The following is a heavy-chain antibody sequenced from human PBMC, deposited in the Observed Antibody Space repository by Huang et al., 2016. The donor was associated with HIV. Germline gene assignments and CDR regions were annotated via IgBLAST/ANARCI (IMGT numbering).Heavy chain of an antibody. J-gene: IGHJ4*02. CDR1: GFSISSYC. V-gene: IGHV3-74*01. CDR2: INSDGSST. D-gene: IGHD3-22*01. Sequence: EVQLVESGGGLVQPGGSLRLSCAASGFSISSYCMHWVRQAPGKGVVWVPRINSDGSSTSYADSVKGRFTISRDNAKNTLYLQMNSLRAEDTAVYYCARDPRIQSWLNFFDYWGQGTLVSVSS. CDR3: ARDPRIQSWLNFFDY.